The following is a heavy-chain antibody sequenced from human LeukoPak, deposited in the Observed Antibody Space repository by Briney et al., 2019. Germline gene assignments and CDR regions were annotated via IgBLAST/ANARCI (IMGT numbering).Heavy chain of an antibody. J-gene: IGHJ4*02. Sequence: GGSLRLSCVASGFTFSDYTMHWVRQAPGKGLEWLAIMSFDGNNRHYADSVKGRFIISGDNSKNTVYLQMNSLRPEDTAVYYCAKGGGRSNYFDYWGQGALVTVSS. V-gene: IGHV3-30-3*01. CDR1: GFTFSDYT. CDR3: AKGGGRSNYFDY. CDR2: MSFDGNNR. D-gene: IGHD6-25*01.